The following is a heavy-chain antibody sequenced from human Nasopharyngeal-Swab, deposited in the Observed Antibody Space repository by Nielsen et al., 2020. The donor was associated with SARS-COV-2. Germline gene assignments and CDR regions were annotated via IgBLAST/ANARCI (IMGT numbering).Heavy chain of an antibody. V-gene: IGHV4-59*08. CDR2: IYYSGST. CDR3: ARRGTGGKKGAFDI. D-gene: IGHD2-8*02. Sequence: WIRQPPGKGLVWIGYIYYSGSTNYNPSLKSRVTISVDTSKNQFSLKLSSVTAADTAVYYCARRGTGGKKGAFDIWGQGTMVTVSS. J-gene: IGHJ3*02.